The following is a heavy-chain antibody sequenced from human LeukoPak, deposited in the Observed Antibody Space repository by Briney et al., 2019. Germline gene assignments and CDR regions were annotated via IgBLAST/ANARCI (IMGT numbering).Heavy chain of an antibody. CDR3: ARDRTVTDPDAFDI. J-gene: IGHJ3*02. V-gene: IGHV4-39*02. D-gene: IGHD1/OR15-1a*01. CDR1: GGSISSSSYY. Sequence: PSETLSLTCTVSGGSISSSSYYWGWIRQPPGKGLEWIGSIYYSGSTYYNPSLKSRVTISVDTSKNQFSLKLSSVTAADTAVYYCARDRTVTDPDAFDIWGQGTMVTVSS. CDR2: IYYSGST.